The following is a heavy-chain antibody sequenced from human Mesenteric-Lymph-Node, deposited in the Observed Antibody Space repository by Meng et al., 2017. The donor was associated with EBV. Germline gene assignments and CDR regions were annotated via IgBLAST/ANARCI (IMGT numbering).Heavy chain of an antibody. J-gene: IGHJ4*02. CDR1: GGSISSSSYY. Sequence: QVQLQESGPGLVKPSETLSLTCTVSGGSISSSSYYWGWIRQPPGQGLEWIGSFYYSGSTYYNPSLKSRVTISEHTSKNQFSLKLSSVTAADTAVYYCARVLLRGVILLWGQGTLVTVSS. CDR3: ARVLLRGVILL. D-gene: IGHD3-10*01. CDR2: FYYSGST. V-gene: IGHV4-39*07.